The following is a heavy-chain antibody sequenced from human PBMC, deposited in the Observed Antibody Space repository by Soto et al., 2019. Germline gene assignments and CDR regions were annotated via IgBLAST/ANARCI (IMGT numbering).Heavy chain of an antibody. CDR1: GFTFSSYA. D-gene: IGHD4-17*01. J-gene: IGHJ4*02. Sequence: GSLRLSCAASGFTFSSYAMSWVRQAPGKGLEWVSAISGSGGSTYYADSVKGRFTISRDNSKNTLYLQMNSLRAEDTAVYYCAKDLNYGTVTTRDTVFDYWGQGTLVTVSS. V-gene: IGHV3-23*01. CDR2: ISGSGGST. CDR3: AKDLNYGTVTTRDTVFDY.